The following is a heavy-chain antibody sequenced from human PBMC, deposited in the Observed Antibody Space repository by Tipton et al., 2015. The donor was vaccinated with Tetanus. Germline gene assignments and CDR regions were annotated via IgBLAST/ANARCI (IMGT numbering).Heavy chain of an antibody. Sequence: GSLRLSCAASGFTLSRYTLNWVRQAPGKGLEWVSSISSSRYIYYADSVKGRFTISRDNAKNSLYLQMISLRAEDTAVYYCARDWRDTAVIIDYFYYMGVWGKGTTVTVSS. CDR1: GFTLSRYT. CDR3: ARDWRDTAVIIDYFYYMGV. J-gene: IGHJ6*03. D-gene: IGHD2-2*01. CDR2: ISSSRYI. V-gene: IGHV3-21*01.